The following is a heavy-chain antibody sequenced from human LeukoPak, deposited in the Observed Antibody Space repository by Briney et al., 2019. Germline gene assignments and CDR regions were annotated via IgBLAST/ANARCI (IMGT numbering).Heavy chain of an antibody. D-gene: IGHD3-9*01. CDR3: ARATDYDILTGYYFDY. V-gene: IGHV4-30-2*01. CDR1: GGSISSGGYS. CDR2: IYHSGST. Sequence: SETLSLTCAVSGGSISSGGYSWSWIRQPPGKGLEWIGYIYHSGSTYYNPSLKSRVTISVDRSKNQFSLKLSSVTAADMAVYYCARATDYDILTGYYFDYWGQGTLVTVSS. J-gene: IGHJ4*02.